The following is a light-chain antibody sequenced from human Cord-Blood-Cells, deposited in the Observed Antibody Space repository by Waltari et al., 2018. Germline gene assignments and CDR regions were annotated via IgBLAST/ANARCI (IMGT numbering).Light chain of an antibody. CDR3: CSYAGSSTWV. Sequence: QSALTQPASVSGSPAQSITISCPGTSSDVGSYNLVPWYQQHPGKAPKLMFYEGSKRPSGVSNRFSGSKSGNTASLTISGLQAEDEADYYCCSYAGSSTWVFGGGTKLTVL. J-gene: IGLJ3*02. CDR1: SSDVGSYNL. V-gene: IGLV2-23*01. CDR2: EGS.